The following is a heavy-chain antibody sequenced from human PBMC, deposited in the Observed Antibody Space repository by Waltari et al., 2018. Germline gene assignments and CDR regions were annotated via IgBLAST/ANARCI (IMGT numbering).Heavy chain of an antibody. CDR3: AKGLTMVRGYFDY. Sequence: EVQLVESGGGLVQPGGSLRLSCAASGFTFSSYWMSWVRQAPGKGLEWVANIKQDGSEKYYVDSVKGRFTISRDNAKNSLYLQMNSLRAEDTAVYYCAKGLTMVRGYFDYWGQGTLVTVSS. J-gene: IGHJ4*02. CDR1: GFTFSSYW. CDR2: IKQDGSEK. V-gene: IGHV3-7*01. D-gene: IGHD3-10*01.